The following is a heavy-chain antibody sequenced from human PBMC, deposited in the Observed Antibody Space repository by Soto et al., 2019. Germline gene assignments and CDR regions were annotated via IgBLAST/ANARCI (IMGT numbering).Heavy chain of an antibody. CDR2: ISGSGGST. D-gene: IGHD4-17*01. J-gene: IGHJ3*02. CDR3: AKDMSSRGVTTISGVHDAFDI. V-gene: IGHV3-23*01. CDR1: GFTFSSYA. Sequence: GGSLRLSCAASGFTFSSYAMSWVRQAPGKGLEWVSAISGSGGSTYYADSVKGRFTISRDNSKNTLYLQMNSLRAEETAVYYCAKDMSSRGVTTISGVHDAFDIWGQGTMVTVSS.